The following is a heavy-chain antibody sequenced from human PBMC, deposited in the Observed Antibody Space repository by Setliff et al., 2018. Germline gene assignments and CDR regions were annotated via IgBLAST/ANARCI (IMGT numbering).Heavy chain of an antibody. V-gene: IGHV1-18*01. CDR1: GYTFSNYG. CDR3: ARDRKSSPEHYYFDY. CDR2: VSDNNGNT. Sequence: ASVKVSCKASGYTFSNYGITWVRQAPGQGLEWMAWVSDNNGNTNYAKSFQGRVTMNTDTSTSTAYMELGSLTSDDTAVYYCARDRKSSPEHYYFDYWGQGTLVTVSS. J-gene: IGHJ4*02.